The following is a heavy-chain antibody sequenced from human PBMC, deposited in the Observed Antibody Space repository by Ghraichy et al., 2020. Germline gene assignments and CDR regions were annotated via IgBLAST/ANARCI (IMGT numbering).Heavy chain of an antibody. CDR1: GYTFTSYY. J-gene: IGHJ2*01. D-gene: IGHD3-22*01. V-gene: IGHV1-46*01. Sequence: ASVKVSCKASGYTFTSYYMHWVRQAPGQGLEWMGIINPSGGSTSYAQKFQGRVTMTRDTSTSTVYMELSSLRSEDTAVYYCARVRGGMYDSSGYYIDLWGRGTLVTVSS. CDR2: INPSGGST. CDR3: ARVRGGMYDSSGYYIDL.